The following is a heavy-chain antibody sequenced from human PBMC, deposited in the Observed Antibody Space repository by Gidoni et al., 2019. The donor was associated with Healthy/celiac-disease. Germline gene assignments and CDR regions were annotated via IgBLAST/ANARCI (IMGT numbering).Heavy chain of an antibody. Sequence: QVQLVQSGAEVQKPGASVTVSCKVSGYTLTELSMHWVRQAPGKGLEWMGCFDPEDGETIYAQKFQGRVTMTEDTSTDTAYMELSSLRSEDTAVYYCATPAKVLGNFDYWGQGTLVTVSS. J-gene: IGHJ4*02. CDR3: ATPAKVLGNFDY. CDR2: FDPEDGET. D-gene: IGHD2-8*02. V-gene: IGHV1-24*01. CDR1: GYTLTELS.